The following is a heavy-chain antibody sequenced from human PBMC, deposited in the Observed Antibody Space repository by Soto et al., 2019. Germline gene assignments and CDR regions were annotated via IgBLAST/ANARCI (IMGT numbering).Heavy chain of an antibody. CDR2: IDPSDSYT. CDR1: GYSFTSYW. CDR3: ARQSRYYYDSSGGMDV. V-gene: IGHV5-10-1*01. Sequence: LGESLKISCKGSGYSFTSYWISWVRQMPGKGLEWMGRIDPSDSYTNYSPSFQGHVTISADKSISTAYLQWSSLKASDTAMYYCARQSRYYYDSSGGMDVWGQGTTVTVSS. D-gene: IGHD3-22*01. J-gene: IGHJ6*02.